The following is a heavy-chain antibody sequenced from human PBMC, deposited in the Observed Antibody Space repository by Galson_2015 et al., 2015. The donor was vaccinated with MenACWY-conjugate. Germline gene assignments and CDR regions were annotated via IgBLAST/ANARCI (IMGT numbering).Heavy chain of an antibody. CDR1: GFTFGTYA. V-gene: IGHV3-23*01. D-gene: IGHD6-25*01. CDR3: AKDHAALAAHHLGYYFDF. CDR2: VSASGDST. Sequence: SLRLSCAASGFTFGTYAMSWVRQAPGKGLEWVSTVSASGDSTYHTDSVKGRFTVSRDNSRDMLYLQMNSLRADDTAVYYCAKDHAALAAHHLGYYFDFWGQGALVTVSS. J-gene: IGHJ4*02.